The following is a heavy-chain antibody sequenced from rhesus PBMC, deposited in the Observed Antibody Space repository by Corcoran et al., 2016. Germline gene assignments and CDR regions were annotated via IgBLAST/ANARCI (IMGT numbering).Heavy chain of an antibody. J-gene: IGHJ4*01. Sequence: QLQLQESGPGLVKPSETLSLTCAVSGGSISSHWCSWIRQPPGKGREWIGRISGRGGSTRNNPSLKSRVTISTDTSKNQFSLKLSSVTAADTAVYYCARPRGYSGYSPFDYWGQGVLVTVSS. D-gene: IGHD5-30*01. V-gene: IGHV4-173*01. CDR1: GGSISSHW. CDR2: ISGRGGST. CDR3: ARPRGYSGYSPFDY.